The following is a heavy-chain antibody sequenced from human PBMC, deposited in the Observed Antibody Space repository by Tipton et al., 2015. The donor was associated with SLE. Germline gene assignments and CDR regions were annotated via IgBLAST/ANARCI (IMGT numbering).Heavy chain of an antibody. Sequence: SLRLSCAASGFTLRSYAMSWVRQAPGKGLEWVSGISGSGGSTSYADSVKGRFIISRDNSKNTLYLQMNSLRVEDTAVYFCAREIEDSSGYYADYFDYWGQGTLVTVSS. V-gene: IGHV3-23*01. J-gene: IGHJ4*02. CDR2: ISGSGGST. CDR3: AREIEDSSGYYADYFDY. D-gene: IGHD3-22*01. CDR1: GFTLRSYA.